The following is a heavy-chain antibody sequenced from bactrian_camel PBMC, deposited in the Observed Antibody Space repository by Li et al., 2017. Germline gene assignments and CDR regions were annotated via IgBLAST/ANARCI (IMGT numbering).Heavy chain of an antibody. J-gene: IGHJ6*01. CDR2: IDSNGDT. CDR3: GAGTERRGYPCSVALGRAGFGY. CDR1: SRYTSVPD. D-gene: IGHD2*01. V-gene: IGHV3S53*01. Sequence: LVESGGDSVQPGGSLRLTCEASSRYTSVPDCMAWFRQAPGMEREGVAVIDSNGDTTYADSVKGRFTISSVNGRNIAYLQMNDLKPEDTAMYYCGAGTERRGYPCSVALGRAGFGYWGQGTQVTVS.